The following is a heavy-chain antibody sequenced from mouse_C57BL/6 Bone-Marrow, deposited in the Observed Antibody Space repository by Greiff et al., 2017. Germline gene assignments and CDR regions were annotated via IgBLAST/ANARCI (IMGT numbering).Heavy chain of an antibody. CDR3: ARKGIWYFDV. V-gene: IGHV1-64*01. CDR2: IHPNSGST. CDR1: GYTFTSYW. Sequence: VQLQQPGAELVKPGASVKLSCTASGYTFTSYWMHWVKQRPGQGLEWIGMIHPNSGSTNYNEKFKSKATLTVAKSSSTAYMQLSSLTSEDSAVYYCARKGIWYFDVWGTGTTVTVSS. J-gene: IGHJ1*03.